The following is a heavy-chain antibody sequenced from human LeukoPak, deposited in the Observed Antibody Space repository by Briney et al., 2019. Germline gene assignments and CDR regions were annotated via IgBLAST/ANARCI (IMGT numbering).Heavy chain of an antibody. D-gene: IGHD6-13*01. J-gene: IGHJ4*02. CDR1: GFTFTGYS. CDR2: ISISSDKI. Sequence: GGSLRLSCAASGFTFTGYSMNWVRQAPGKGLEWVSYISISSDKIYYADSVKGRFTISRDNSKNSLYLQMNSLRAEDTAVYYCASPAAGTNFDYWGQGTLVTVSS. V-gene: IGHV3-48*04. CDR3: ASPAAGTNFDY.